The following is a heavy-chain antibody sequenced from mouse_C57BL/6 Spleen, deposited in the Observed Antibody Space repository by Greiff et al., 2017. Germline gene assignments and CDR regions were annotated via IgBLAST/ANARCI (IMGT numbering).Heavy chain of an antibody. CDR3: ARDCGNYVGAFAY. J-gene: IGHJ3*01. CDR1: GYSITSGYY. D-gene: IGHD2-1*01. CDR2: ISYDGSN. Sequence: ESGPGLVKPSQSLSLTCSVTGYSITSGYYWNWIRQFPGNKLEWMGYISYDGSNNYNPSLKNRISITRDTSKNQFFLKLNSVTTEDTATYYCARDCGNYVGAFAYWGQGTLVTVSA. V-gene: IGHV3-6*01.